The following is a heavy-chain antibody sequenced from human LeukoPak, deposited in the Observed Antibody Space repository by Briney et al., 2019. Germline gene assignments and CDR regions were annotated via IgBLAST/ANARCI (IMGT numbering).Heavy chain of an antibody. Sequence: PGGSLRLSCAASGFTFSSYAMHWVRQAPGKGLEWVAVISYDGSNKYYADSVKGRFTISRDNSKNTLYLQMNSLRAEDTAVYYCAKSVWEKWLSPLPGYWGQGTLVTVSS. CDR1: GFTFSSYA. J-gene: IGHJ4*02. D-gene: IGHD3-22*01. CDR2: ISYDGSNK. CDR3: AKSVWEKWLSPLPGY. V-gene: IGHV3-30*04.